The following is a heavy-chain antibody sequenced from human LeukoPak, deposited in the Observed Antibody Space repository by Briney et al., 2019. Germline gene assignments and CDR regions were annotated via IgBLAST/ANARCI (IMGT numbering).Heavy chain of an antibody. D-gene: IGHD2-15*01. CDR3: ARDPSYCSGGSCYSGFDY. V-gene: IGHV4-4*07. Sequence: SETLPLTCTVSGGSISSYYWSWIRQPAGKGLEWIGRIYTSGSTNYNPSLKSRVTMSVDTSKNQFSLKLSSVAAADTAVYYCARDPSYCSGGSCYSGFDYWGQGTLVTVSS. CDR1: GGSISSYY. CDR2: IYTSGST. J-gene: IGHJ4*02.